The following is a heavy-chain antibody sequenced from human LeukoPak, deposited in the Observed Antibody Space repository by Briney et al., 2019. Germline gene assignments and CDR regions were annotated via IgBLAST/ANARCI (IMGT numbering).Heavy chain of an antibody. D-gene: IGHD3-22*01. CDR1: GGSVRSYY. V-gene: IGHV4-59*02. CDR3: AKSNGYGLIDI. Sequence: SETLSLTCTVSGGSVRSYYWSWIRQPPGKGLEWIGFINYSGSTYYSPSLKSRVTISLDTSRNQFSLKLNSVTAADTAVYYCAKSNGYGLIDIWGQGTMVTVSS. CDR2: INYSGST. J-gene: IGHJ3*02.